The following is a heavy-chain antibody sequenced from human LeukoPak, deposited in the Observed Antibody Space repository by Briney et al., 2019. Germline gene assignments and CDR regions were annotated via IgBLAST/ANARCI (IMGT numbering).Heavy chain of an antibody. CDR2: IYYSGST. CDR1: GGSISSYY. D-gene: IGHD3-10*01. V-gene: IGHV4-39*01. Sequence: SETLSLTCTVSGGSISSYYWGWIRQPPGEGLEWIGSIYYSGSTYYNPSLKSRVTISVDTSKNQFSLKLSSVTAADTAVYYCARHRLLWFGELYYFDYWGQGTLVTVSS. CDR3: ARHRLLWFGELYYFDY. J-gene: IGHJ4*02.